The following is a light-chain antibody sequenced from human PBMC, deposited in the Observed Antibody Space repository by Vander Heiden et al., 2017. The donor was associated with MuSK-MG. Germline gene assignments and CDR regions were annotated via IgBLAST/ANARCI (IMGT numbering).Light chain of an antibody. CDR3: ESSVTGLTTVI. CDR1: RANIKNND. Sequence: QRVTISCAGSRANIKNNDVSWYQHLPGTPPKLLIYDKNKRPPAIPARFLCFTAASSATPHTIGLQTGEEGDDYCESSVTGLTTVIFGGGTKLTVL. J-gene: IGLJ2*01. CDR2: DKN. V-gene: IGLV1-51*01.